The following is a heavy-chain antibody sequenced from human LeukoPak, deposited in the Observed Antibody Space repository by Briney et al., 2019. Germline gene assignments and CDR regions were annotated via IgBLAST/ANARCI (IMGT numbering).Heavy chain of an antibody. D-gene: IGHD5-24*01. J-gene: IGHJ4*02. CDR1: GFRFSSHA. CDR2: ISDSGAGT. V-gene: IGHV3-23*01. Sequence: GGSLRLSCAASGFRFSSHAMTWVRQAPGKGLEWVSSISDSGAGTYYADSVKGRFTISRDNSKNTLYLQMNSLRAEDTAVYYCATPSRVEMATIGYWGQGTLVTVSS. CDR3: ATPSRVEMATIGY.